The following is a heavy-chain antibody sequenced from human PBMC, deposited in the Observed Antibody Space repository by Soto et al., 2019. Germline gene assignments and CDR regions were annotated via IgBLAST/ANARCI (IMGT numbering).Heavy chain of an antibody. V-gene: IGHV3-23*01. CDR2: ISGSGGST. J-gene: IGHJ5*02. D-gene: IGHD6-6*01. CDR3: AKSRYSSSSINWFDP. CDR1: GFTFSSYA. Sequence: PGGSVRLSCAASGFTFSSYAMSWVRQAPGKGLEWVSAISGSGGSTYYADSVKGRFTISRDNSKNTLYLQMNSLKAEDTAVYYCAKSRYSSSSINWFDPWGQETLVTVSS.